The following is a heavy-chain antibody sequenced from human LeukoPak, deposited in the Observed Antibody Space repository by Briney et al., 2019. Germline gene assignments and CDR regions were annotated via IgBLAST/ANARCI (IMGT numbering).Heavy chain of an antibody. D-gene: IGHD1-26*01. J-gene: IGHJ4*02. CDR3: AQPQWELRGLTDH. V-gene: IGHV3-48*01. CDR2: ISSSSSTI. Sequence: GGSLRLSCAASGFTFSSYSMNWVRQAPGKGLEWVSYISSSSSTIYYADSVKGRFTISRVNSKNMLYLQMNSLRAEDTAIYYCAQPQWELRGLTDHWGQGTPVTVSS. CDR1: GFTFSSYS.